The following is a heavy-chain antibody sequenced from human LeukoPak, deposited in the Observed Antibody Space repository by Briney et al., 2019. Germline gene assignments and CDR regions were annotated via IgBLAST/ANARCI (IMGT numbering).Heavy chain of an antibody. CDR2: ISGSGGST. CDR3: AKDQVTLVRGVNSDGFWFDP. Sequence: GGSLRLSCVASGFTFGKYWMSWVRQAPGKRLEWVSGISGSGGSTYYADSVKGRFTISRDNSKNTLYLQMNSLRAEDTAVYYCAKDQVTLVRGVNSDGFWFDPWGQGTLVTVSS. D-gene: IGHD3-10*01. J-gene: IGHJ5*02. CDR1: GFTFGKYW. V-gene: IGHV3-23*01.